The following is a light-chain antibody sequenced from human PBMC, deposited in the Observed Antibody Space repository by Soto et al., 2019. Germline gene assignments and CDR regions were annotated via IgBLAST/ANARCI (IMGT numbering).Light chain of an antibody. CDR1: SSDVGRYNI. CDR2: EGS. J-gene: IGLJ1*01. V-gene: IGLV2-23*01. CDR3: CSYAGSSTYV. Sequence: QSVLTQPASVSGSPGQSITISCTGTSSDVGRYNIVSWYQQHPGKAPKLMIYEGSKRPSGVSDRFSGSKSGNMASLTISGLQAEDEADYYCCSYAGSSTYVFGTGTKVTVL.